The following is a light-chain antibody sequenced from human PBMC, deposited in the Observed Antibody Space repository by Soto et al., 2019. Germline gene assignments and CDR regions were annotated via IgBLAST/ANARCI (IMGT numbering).Light chain of an antibody. CDR1: QSVSIH. V-gene: IGKV3-11*01. J-gene: IGKJ4*01. CDR3: QHHSNWLRT. Sequence: ETVMTQSPGTLSVSLGERATLSCRASQSVSIHLAWYQQKPGQAPRLLIYGASNRATGIPGRFSGSGSGTDVTLTISSLEPEDFAVYYCQHHSNWLRTFGGGTKVDIK. CDR2: GAS.